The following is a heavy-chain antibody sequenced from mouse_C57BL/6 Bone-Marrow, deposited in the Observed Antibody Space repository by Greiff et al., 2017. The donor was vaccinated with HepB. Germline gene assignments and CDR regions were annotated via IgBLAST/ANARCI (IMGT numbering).Heavy chain of an antibody. CDR3: ARHYGSEDAMDY. D-gene: IGHD1-1*01. V-gene: IGHV1-64*01. CDR1: GYTFTSYW. J-gene: IGHJ4*01. Sequence: VQLQQSGAELVKPGASVKLSCKASGYTFTSYWMHWVKQRPGQGLEWIGMIHPNSGSTNYNEKFKSKATLTVDKSSSTAYMQLSSLTSEDSAVYYCARHYGSEDAMDYWGQGTSVTVSS. CDR2: IHPNSGST.